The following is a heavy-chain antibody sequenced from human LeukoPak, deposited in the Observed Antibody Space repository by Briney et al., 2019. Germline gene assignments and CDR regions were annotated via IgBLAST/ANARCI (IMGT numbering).Heavy chain of an antibody. V-gene: IGHV3-23*01. J-gene: IGHJ4*02. D-gene: IGHD1-20*01. Sequence: GGSLRLSCAASGFTFSSYAMSWVRQAPGKGLEWVSAISGSGGSTYYADSVKGRFTISRDNSKNTLYLQMNSLRAEDTAVYYCARSPYDWNYGDYWGQGTLVTVSA. CDR1: GFTFSSYA. CDR2: ISGSGGST. CDR3: ARSPYDWNYGDY.